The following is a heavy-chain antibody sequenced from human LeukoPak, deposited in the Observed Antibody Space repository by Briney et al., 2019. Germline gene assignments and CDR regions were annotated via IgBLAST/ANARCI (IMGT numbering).Heavy chain of an antibody. CDR2: ITGDGGTT. Sequence: TGGSLRLSCAASGFTFRSYAMTWVRQAPGRGLQWVSLITGDGGTTSYAGSVKGRFTISRDNSKNSLSLHMNSLRNEDTALYYCAKGHFGAGHYWGQGTLVTVSS. D-gene: IGHD3-3*01. V-gene: IGHV3-43*02. J-gene: IGHJ4*02. CDR3: AKGHFGAGHY. CDR1: GFTFRSYA.